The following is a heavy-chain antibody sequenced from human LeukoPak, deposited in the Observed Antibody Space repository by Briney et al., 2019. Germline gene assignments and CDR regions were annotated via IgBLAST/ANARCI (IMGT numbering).Heavy chain of an antibody. CDR1: GYTFTSYY. CDR3: ARGATGTGDWDWFDP. CDR2: INPSGGST. J-gene: IGHJ5*02. D-gene: IGHD1-1*01. Sequence: EASVNVSCKASGYTFTSYYMHWVRQAPGQGLEWMGIINPSGGSTSYAQKFQGRVTMTRDTSTSTVYMELSSLRSEDTAVYYCARGATGTGDWDWFDPWGQGTLVTVSS. V-gene: IGHV1-46*01.